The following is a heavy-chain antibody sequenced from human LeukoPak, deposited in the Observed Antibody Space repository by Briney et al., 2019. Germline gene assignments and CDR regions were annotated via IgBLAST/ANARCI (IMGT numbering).Heavy chain of an antibody. Sequence: PSETLSLTCTVSGGSISSGGYYWRWIRQPPGKGLEWIGYIYHSGGTYYNPSLKSRVTISVDRSKNQFSLKLSSVTAADTAVYYCASVIAAPPAEFDYWGQGTLVTVSS. CDR1: GGSISSGGYY. J-gene: IGHJ4*02. CDR2: IYHSGGT. D-gene: IGHD6-6*01. CDR3: ASVIAAPPAEFDY. V-gene: IGHV4-30-2*01.